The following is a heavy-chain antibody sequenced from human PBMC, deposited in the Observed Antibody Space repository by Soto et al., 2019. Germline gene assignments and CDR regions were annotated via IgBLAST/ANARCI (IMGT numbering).Heavy chain of an antibody. J-gene: IGHJ4*02. CDR1: TASISSYS. Sequence: SETLSLACTVSTASISSYSWSWIRQPPGKGLEWIGYVYNSGSTIYNPSLKSRVTISLDTSKNQFSLRLTSVTAADTAVYYCAGDYASGSYRFDYWGQGALVTVSS. D-gene: IGHD3-10*01. CDR3: AGDYASGSYRFDY. CDR2: VYNSGST. V-gene: IGHV4-59*01.